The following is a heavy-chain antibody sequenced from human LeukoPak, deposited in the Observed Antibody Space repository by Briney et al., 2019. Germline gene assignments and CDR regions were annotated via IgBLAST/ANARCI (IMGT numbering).Heavy chain of an antibody. D-gene: IGHD3-10*01. CDR1: GGSISSSSYY. CDR2: IYYSGSI. J-gene: IGHJ4*02. Sequence: SETLSLTCTVSGGSISSSSYYWSWIRQPPGKGLEWIGHIYYSGSINYNPSLKSRITISVDTSKNQFSLKLSSVTAADTAVYYCARDGVNGGFDYWGQGTLVTVSS. CDR3: ARDGVNGGFDY. V-gene: IGHV4-61*01.